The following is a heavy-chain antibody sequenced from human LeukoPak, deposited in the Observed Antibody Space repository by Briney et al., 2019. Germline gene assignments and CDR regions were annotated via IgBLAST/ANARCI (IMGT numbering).Heavy chain of an antibody. D-gene: IGHD6-19*01. CDR1: GFTFSSYW. J-gene: IGHJ6*03. Sequence: GGSLRLSCAASGFTFSSYWMSWVRQAPGKGLEWVANIKQDGSEKYYVDSVKGRFTISRDNAKNSLYLQMNSLRAEDTAVYYCARTGYSSGWYSLGYYYYYMDVWGKGTTVTVSS. V-gene: IGHV3-7*01. CDR2: IKQDGSEK. CDR3: ARTGYSSGWYSLGYYYYYMDV.